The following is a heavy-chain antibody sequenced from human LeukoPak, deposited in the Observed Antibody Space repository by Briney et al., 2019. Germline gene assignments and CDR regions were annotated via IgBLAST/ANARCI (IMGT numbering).Heavy chain of an antibody. CDR1: GGSISSHY. D-gene: IGHD5-12*01. Sequence: KPSETLSLTCTVSGGSISSHYWSWIRQPPGKGLEWIGYIYYSGSTNYNPSLKSRVTISVDTSKNQFSLKLRSVTAADTAVYYCAGYSGYDSVFDYWGQGTLVTVSS. V-gene: IGHV4-59*11. CDR3: AGYSGYDSVFDY. J-gene: IGHJ4*02. CDR2: IYYSGST.